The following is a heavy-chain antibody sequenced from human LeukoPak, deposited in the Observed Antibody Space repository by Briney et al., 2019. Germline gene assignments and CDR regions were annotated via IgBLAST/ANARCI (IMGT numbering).Heavy chain of an antibody. Sequence: PGGSQRLSCVASKYTFNVRCIHWVRHPPGKGLVCVSRFSSGGSGTSQADSVKGRFTIARDTSKNTLYLHMNRLRAEDTAVYYCAKDHGYSSSWDAVDYWGQGTLVTVSS. CDR1: KYTFNVRC. J-gene: IGHJ4*02. CDR2: FSSGGSGT. V-gene: IGHV3-74*01. CDR3: AKDHGYSSSWDAVDY. D-gene: IGHD6-13*01.